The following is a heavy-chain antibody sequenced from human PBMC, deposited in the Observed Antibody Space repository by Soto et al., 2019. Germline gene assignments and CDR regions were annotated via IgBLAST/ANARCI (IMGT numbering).Heavy chain of an antibody. CDR1: GYTFTSYG. CDR2: ISPYNGNT. Sequence: GASVKVSCKASGYTFTSYGMSWVRQAPGQGLEWMGWISPYNGNTNYAQKLQGRVTMTRNTSISTAYMELSSLRSEDTAVYYCARGVRAPTMVRGNNYYYYMDVWGKGTTVTVSS. D-gene: IGHD3-10*01. V-gene: IGHV1-18*01. CDR3: ARGVRAPTMVRGNNYYYYMDV. J-gene: IGHJ6*03.